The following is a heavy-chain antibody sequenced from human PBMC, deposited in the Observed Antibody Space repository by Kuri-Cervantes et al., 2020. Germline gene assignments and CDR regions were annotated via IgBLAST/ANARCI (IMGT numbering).Heavy chain of an antibody. J-gene: IGHJ4*02. V-gene: IGHV1-18*01. CDR3: ARYYDSSGYYPFDY. CDR2: ISAYNGNT. CDR1: GYTFTSYD. D-gene: IGHD3-22*01. Sequence: ASVKVSCKASGYTFTSYDISWVRQAPGQGLEWMGWISAYNGNTNYAQKLQGGVTMTTDTSTSTAYMELRSLRSDDTAVYYRARYYDSSGYYPFDYWGQGTLVTVSS.